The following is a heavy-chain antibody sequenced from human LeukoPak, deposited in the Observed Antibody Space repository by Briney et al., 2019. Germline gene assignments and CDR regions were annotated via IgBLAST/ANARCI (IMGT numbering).Heavy chain of an antibody. CDR3: ARYGGSLIYYYGMDV. CDR2: IIPIFGIA. CDR1: GGTFSSYA. V-gene: IGHV1-69*04. J-gene: IGHJ6*02. Sequence: SVKVSCKASGGTFSSYAISWVRQAPGQGLEWMGRIIPIFGIANYAQKFQGRVTITADKSTSTAYMELSSLRSEDTAVYYCARYGGSLIYYYGMDVWGQGTTVTVSS. D-gene: IGHD2-15*01.